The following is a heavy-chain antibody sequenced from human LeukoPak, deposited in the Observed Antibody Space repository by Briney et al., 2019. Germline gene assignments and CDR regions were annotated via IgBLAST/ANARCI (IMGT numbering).Heavy chain of an antibody. CDR2: INHSGST. CDR3: ARDLGGSPYYYGLDV. CDR1: GGSFSGYY. D-gene: IGHD1-26*01. Sequence: PSETLSLTCAVYGGSFSGYYWSWIRQPPGKGLEWIGEINHSGSTNYNPSLKSRVTISIDTSKKQFSLKLSSVTAADTAVYFCARDLGGSPYYYGLDVWGLGLTVTVSS. J-gene: IGHJ6*02. V-gene: IGHV4-34*01.